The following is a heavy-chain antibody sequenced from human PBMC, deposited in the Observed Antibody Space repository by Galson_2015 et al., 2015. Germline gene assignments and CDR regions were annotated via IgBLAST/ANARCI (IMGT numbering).Heavy chain of an antibody. CDR3: AREFHPGHWFDP. Sequence: SVKVSCKASGYTFTSYDINWVRQATGQGLEWMGWMSPNSGNTGYAQKFQGRVTMTRNTSISTAYMELSSLRSEDTAVYYCAREFHPGHWFDPWGQGTLVTVSS. CDR2: MSPNSGNT. J-gene: IGHJ5*02. CDR1: GYTFTSYD. V-gene: IGHV1-8*01.